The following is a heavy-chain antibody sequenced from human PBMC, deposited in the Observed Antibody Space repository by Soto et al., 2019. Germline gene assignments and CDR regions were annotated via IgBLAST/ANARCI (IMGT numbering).Heavy chain of an antibody. D-gene: IGHD6-19*01. CDR2: IDHSSSSV. V-gene: IGHV3-48*04. Sequence: EVQLVESGGGLVQPGGSLRLSCAVSVFRFSSYSMNWVRQAPGKGPEWVSYIDHSSSSVRYVDSVEGRFTISRDNAKDSLSLQMNSLRVEDTAMFYCAVGLAVARGYFDLWGRGTLVTVSS. CDR1: VFRFSSYS. CDR3: AVGLAVARGYFDL. J-gene: IGHJ2*01.